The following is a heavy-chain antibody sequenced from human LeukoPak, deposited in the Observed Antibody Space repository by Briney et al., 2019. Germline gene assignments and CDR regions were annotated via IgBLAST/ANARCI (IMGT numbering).Heavy chain of an antibody. V-gene: IGHV4-28*06. CDR3: AKCDSSGYYFDF. CDR1: DYSISSSNW. J-gene: IGHJ4*02. Sequence: SETLSLTCAVSDYSISSSNWWGWIRQPPGRGLEWIAYIHYTGSTSYNPSLKSRVTMSEDTSKNQFSLKLTSVTALDTAVYYCAKCDSSGYYFDFWGQGSLVTVSS. CDR2: IHYTGST. D-gene: IGHD6-19*01.